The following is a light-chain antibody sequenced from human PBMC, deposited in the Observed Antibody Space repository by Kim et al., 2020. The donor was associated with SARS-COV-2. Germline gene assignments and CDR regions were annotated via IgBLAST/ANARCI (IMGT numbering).Light chain of an antibody. J-gene: IGKJ1*01. CDR3: QQYDNWPPWT. CDR2: GAS. Sequence: SPGERATLSCRASQSVRNNLAWYQQKPGQAPRLLIYGASTRATGIPARFSGSGSGTEFTLTISSLQSEDFAVYYCQQYDNWPPWTFGQGTKVDIK. V-gene: IGKV3-15*01. CDR1: QSVRNN.